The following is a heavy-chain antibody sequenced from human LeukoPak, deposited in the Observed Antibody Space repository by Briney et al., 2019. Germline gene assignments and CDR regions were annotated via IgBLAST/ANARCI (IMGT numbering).Heavy chain of an antibody. J-gene: IGHJ4*02. Sequence: GGSLRLSCAASGFTFSSYTMNWVRQAPGKGLEWVSSVSTSSIYIYYTDSLKGRFTISRDNARNSLYLQMNSLRAEDTAVYYCAREGPFWSGYCVDYWGQGTLVTVS. CDR3: AREGPFWSGYCVDY. CDR2: VSTSSIYI. V-gene: IGHV3-21*01. D-gene: IGHD3-3*01. CDR1: GFTFSSYT.